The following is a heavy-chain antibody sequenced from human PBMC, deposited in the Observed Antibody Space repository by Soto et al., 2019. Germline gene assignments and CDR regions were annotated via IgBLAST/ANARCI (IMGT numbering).Heavy chain of an antibody. CDR1: GFTFSSYS. Sequence: GGSPRLSCAASGFTFSSYSMNWVRQAPGKGLEWVSYISSSSSTIYYADSVKGRFTISRDNAKNSLYLQMNSLRDEDTAVYYCARDHSFSSGWPGAFDYWGQGTLVTVSS. CDR3: ARDHSFSSGWPGAFDY. CDR2: ISSSSSTI. D-gene: IGHD6-19*01. V-gene: IGHV3-48*02. J-gene: IGHJ4*02.